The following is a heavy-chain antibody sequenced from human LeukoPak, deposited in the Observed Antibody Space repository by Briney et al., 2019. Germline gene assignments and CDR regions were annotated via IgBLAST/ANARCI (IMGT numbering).Heavy chain of an antibody. J-gene: IGHJ5*02. CDR2: IYSSGSA. D-gene: IGHD6-19*01. CDR1: GGSISDHY. CDR3: ARDVRYASGWSTPES. Sequence: SETLFLTCTVSGGSISDHYWSWIRQPSGKGLEWIGRIYSSGSANYSPSLKSRVSMSVDTSNNCFSLNLTSVTAADTALYFCARDVRYASGWSTPESWGQGILVTVSS. V-gene: IGHV4-4*07.